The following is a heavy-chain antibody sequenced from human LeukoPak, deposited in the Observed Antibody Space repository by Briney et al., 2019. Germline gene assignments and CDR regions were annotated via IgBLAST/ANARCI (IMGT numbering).Heavy chain of an antibody. D-gene: IGHD5-18*01. Sequence: SETLSLTCTVSDGSISSYYWSWIRQPAGKGLEWIGRIYTTGSTNYNPSFKSRVTMSVDTSKNQFSLKLISVTAADTAVYYCARDVGTALVTGDYWGQGTLVTVSS. V-gene: IGHV4-4*07. J-gene: IGHJ4*02. CDR3: ARDVGTALVTGDY. CDR2: IYTTGST. CDR1: DGSISSYY.